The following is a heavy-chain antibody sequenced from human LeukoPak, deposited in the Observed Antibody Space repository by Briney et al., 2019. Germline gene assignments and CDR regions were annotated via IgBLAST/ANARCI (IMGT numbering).Heavy chain of an antibody. CDR2: INWNGGST. Sequence: GGSLRLSCAASGFTFDDYGMSWVRQAPGKGLEWVSGINWNGGSTGYADSVKGRFTISRDNAKNSLYLQMNSLRAEDTALYHCARVGYSDSSGQYYFDYWGQGTLVTVSS. D-gene: IGHD3-22*01. J-gene: IGHJ4*02. V-gene: IGHV3-20*01. CDR1: GFTFDDYG. CDR3: ARVGYSDSSGQYYFDY.